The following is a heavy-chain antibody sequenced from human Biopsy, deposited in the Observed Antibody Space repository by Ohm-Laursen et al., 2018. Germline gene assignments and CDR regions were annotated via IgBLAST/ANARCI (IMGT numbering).Heavy chain of an antibody. D-gene: IGHD5-18*01. Sequence: SPRLSCTASGFTFNNYGMQWVRQAPGKGLEWVAFIFYDGSNTYYADSVKGRFTTSRDNSRDTLYLQMSSLRAEDTAVYYCAKDRYNYTPIGGFSMDVWGQGTTVTVSS. CDR2: IFYDGSNT. CDR1: GFTFNNYG. J-gene: IGHJ6*02. CDR3: AKDRYNYTPIGGFSMDV. V-gene: IGHV3-30*18.